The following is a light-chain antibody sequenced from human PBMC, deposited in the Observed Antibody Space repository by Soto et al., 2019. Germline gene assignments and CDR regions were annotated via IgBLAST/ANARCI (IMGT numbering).Light chain of an antibody. CDR2: AAS. V-gene: IGKV1-6*01. Sequence: AIQMTQSPSSLSASVGDRVTITCRASQAIRNDLGWYQQRPGKPPKDLIYAASNLQSGGPPRFSGSGSGTDFALTITSLQPEDFATYYCLQDYSRPYTFGQGTKLEF. CDR3: LQDYSRPYT. J-gene: IGKJ2*01. CDR1: QAIRND.